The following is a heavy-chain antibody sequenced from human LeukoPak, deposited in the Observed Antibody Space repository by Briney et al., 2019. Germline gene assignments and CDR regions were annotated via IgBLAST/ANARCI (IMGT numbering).Heavy chain of an antibody. J-gene: IGHJ3*02. CDR3: ARGGECSSTSCWGGLRRAFDI. V-gene: IGHV3-30-3*01. Sequence: GGSLRLSCAASGFTFSSYAMHWVRQAPGKGLEWVAVISYDGSNKYYADSVKGRFTISRDNSKNTLYLQMNSLRAEDTAVYYCARGGECSSTSCWGGLRRAFDIWGQGTMVTVSS. D-gene: IGHD2-2*01. CDR2: ISYDGSNK. CDR1: GFTFSSYA.